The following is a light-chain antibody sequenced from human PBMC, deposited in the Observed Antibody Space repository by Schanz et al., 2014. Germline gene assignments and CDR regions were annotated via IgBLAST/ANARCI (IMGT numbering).Light chain of an antibody. J-gene: IGKJ4*01. CDR3: KQRSNWPLT. CDR2: GAS. CDR1: QSVSSN. V-gene: IGKV3-11*01. Sequence: EIVMTQSPATLSVSPGERATLSCRASQSVSSNLAWYQQKPGQAPRLLIYGASSRATGIPDRFSGSGSGTDFTLTISSLEAEDVAVYYCKQRSNWPLTFGGGTKVAIK.